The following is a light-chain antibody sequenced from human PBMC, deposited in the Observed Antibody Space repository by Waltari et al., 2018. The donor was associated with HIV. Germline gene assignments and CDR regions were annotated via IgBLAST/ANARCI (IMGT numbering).Light chain of an antibody. CDR1: NSNIGTHE. Sequence: QSVLTQPPSVSGAPGQWVTLSCTGGNSNIGTHEVHWYQQLPGTAPQLLICNTNHRPPGVPDRFSGAKSGTSASLAITGLQAEDEADYYCQSSDSTLSGSVFGGGTKLTVL. V-gene: IGLV1-40*01. J-gene: IGLJ2*01. CDR2: NTN. CDR3: QSSDSTLSGSV.